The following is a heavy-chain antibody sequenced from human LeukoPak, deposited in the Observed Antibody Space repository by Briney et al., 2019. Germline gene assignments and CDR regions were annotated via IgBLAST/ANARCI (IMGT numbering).Heavy chain of an antibody. V-gene: IGHV1-2*02. CDR3: ARGLGYCSGGSCYSRQSDAFDI. CDR1: GYTFTGSY. CDR2: INPNSGGT. D-gene: IGHD2-15*01. Sequence: ASVKVSCKASGYTFTGSYMHWVRQAPGHGLEWMGWINPNSGGTNYAQKFQGRVTMARDTSISTAYMELSRLRSDDTAVYYCARGLGYCSGGSCYSRQSDAFDIWGHGTMVIVSS. J-gene: IGHJ3*02.